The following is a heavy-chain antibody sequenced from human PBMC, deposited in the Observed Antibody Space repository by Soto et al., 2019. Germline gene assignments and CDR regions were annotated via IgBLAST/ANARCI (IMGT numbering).Heavy chain of an antibody. CDR2: ISASGNYI. CDR1: RFTFSAYS. CDR3: ARDRGPSGLVDGTRFYYGMDV. V-gene: IGHV3-21*01. Sequence: EVQLVESGGGLVKPGGSLRLSCAVSRFTFSAYSMNWVRQAPGKGLEWVSSISASGNYIYYADSVKGRFTISRDNAKNSLYLQMNSLRAEDTAVYYCARDRGPSGLVDGTRFYYGMDVWGQGTTVTVSS. D-gene: IGHD2-15*01. J-gene: IGHJ6*02.